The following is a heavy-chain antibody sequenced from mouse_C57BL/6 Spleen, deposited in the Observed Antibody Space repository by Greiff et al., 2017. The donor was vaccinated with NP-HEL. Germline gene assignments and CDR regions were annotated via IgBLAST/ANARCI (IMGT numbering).Heavy chain of an antibody. CDR1: GYSITSGYD. CDR2: ISYSGST. V-gene: IGHV3-1*01. Sequence: EVKLMESGPGMVKPSQSLSLTCTVTGYSITSGYDWHWIRHFPGNKLEWMGYISYSGSTNYNPSLKSRISITHDTSKNHFFLKLNSVTTEDTATYYCARERYYGSIWYIDVWGTGTAVTVSS. J-gene: IGHJ1*03. CDR3: ARERYYGSIWYIDV. D-gene: IGHD1-1*01.